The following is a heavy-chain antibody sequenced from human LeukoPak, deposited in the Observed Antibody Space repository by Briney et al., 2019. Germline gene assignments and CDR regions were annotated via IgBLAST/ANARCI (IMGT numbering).Heavy chain of an antibody. CDR3: AAQVNYHDSTVWDP. Sequence: ASVKVSCKASGYTFTGYYMHWVRQAPGQGLEWMGWINPNSGNTNYAQKFQERVTISRDMSTSTAYMELSSLRSEDTAVYYCAAQVNYHDSTVWDPWGQGTLVTVSS. CDR2: INPNSGNT. CDR1: GYTFTGYY. D-gene: IGHD3-22*01. J-gene: IGHJ5*02. V-gene: IGHV1-2*02.